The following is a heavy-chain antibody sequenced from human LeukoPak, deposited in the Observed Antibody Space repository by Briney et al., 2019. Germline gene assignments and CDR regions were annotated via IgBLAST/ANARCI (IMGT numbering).Heavy chain of an antibody. V-gene: IGHV4-34*01. Sequence: SETLSLTCAVYAESFSGYYWIWIRQPPGKGLDWIGEINHSGSANYNPSLKSRVTISVDTSKNQFSLKLSSVTAADTAVYYCASLSSGPRDVDAFDIWGQGTMVTVSS. D-gene: IGHD3-22*01. CDR1: AESFSGYY. CDR3: ASLSSGPRDVDAFDI. J-gene: IGHJ3*02. CDR2: INHSGSA.